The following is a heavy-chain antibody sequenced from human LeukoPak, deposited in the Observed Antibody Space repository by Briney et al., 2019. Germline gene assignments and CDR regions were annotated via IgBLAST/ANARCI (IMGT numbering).Heavy chain of an antibody. Sequence: KTGGSLRLSCAASGFTFSSYSMNWVRQAPGKGLEWVSSISSSSSYIYYADSVKGRFTISRDNAKNSLYLQMNSLRAEDTAVYYCARDFPYGGGKTGAFDIWGQGTTVTDSS. V-gene: IGHV3-21*01. CDR3: ARDFPYGGGKTGAFDI. J-gene: IGHJ3*02. CDR1: GFTFSSYS. D-gene: IGHD1-26*01. CDR2: ISSSSSYI.